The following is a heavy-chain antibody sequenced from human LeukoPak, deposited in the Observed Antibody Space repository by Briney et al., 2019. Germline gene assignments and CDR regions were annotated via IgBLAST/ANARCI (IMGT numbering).Heavy chain of an antibody. CDR1: GGSISSYY. CDR3: ARHPWPRDIVVVPGMDV. J-gene: IGHJ6*04. CDR2: IYTSGST. V-gene: IGHV4-4*09. Sequence: NPSETLSLTCTVSGGSISSYYRSWIRQPPGKGLEWIGYIYTSGSTNYNPSLKSRVTISVDTSKNQFSLKLSSVTAADTAVYYCARHPWPRDIVVVPGMDVWGKGTTVTVSS. D-gene: IGHD2-2*01.